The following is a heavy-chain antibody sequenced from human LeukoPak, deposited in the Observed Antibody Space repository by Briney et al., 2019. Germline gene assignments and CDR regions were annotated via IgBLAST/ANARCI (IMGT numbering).Heavy chain of an antibody. CDR3: ARDSSGWRYYYYGMDA. CDR1: GFTFSSYS. J-gene: IGHJ6*02. D-gene: IGHD6-19*01. CDR2: ISSSSSYI. Sequence: GGSLRLSCAASGFTFSSYSMNWVRQAPGKGLEWVSSISSSSSYIYYADSVKGRFNISRDNAKNSLYLQMNSLRAEDTAVYYCARDSSGWRYYYYGMDAWGQGTTVTVSS. V-gene: IGHV3-21*01.